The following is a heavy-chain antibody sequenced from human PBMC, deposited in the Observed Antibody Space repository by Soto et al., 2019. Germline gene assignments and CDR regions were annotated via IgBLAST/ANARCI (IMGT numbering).Heavy chain of an antibody. CDR3: AKARPLGYCSSTSCWYYFDY. V-gene: IGHV3-23*01. Sequence: EVQLLESGGGLVQPGGSLRLSCAASGFTFSSYAMSWVRQAPGKGLEWVSASSGSGGSTYYADSVKGRFTISRDNSKNTLYLQMNSLRAEDTAVYYCAKARPLGYCSSTSCWYYFDYWGQGTLVTVSS. CDR2: SSGSGGST. D-gene: IGHD2-2*01. CDR1: GFTFSSYA. J-gene: IGHJ4*02.